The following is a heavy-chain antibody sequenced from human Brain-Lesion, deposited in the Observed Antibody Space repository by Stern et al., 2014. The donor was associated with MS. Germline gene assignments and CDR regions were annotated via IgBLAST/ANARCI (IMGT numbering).Heavy chain of an antibody. CDR1: GYTLTDLS. CDR3: ATLSPGAGGNYYRHFDY. J-gene: IGHJ4*02. CDR2: FDPEDGET. V-gene: IGHV1-24*01. Sequence: VQLVESGAEVKKPGASVKVSCKVSGYTLTDLSMHWVRQAPRKGLEWMGVFDPEDGETSYAQKFQGRVAMTEDTSTATAYMELSSLRSEDTALYYCATLSPGAGGNYYRHFDYWGQGTLVTVSS. D-gene: IGHD1-26*01.